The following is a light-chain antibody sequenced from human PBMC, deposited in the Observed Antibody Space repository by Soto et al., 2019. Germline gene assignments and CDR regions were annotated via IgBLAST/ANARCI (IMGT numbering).Light chain of an antibody. J-gene: IGLJ1*01. V-gene: IGLV2-8*01. CDR3: VSYAGSNNV. CDR2: EVS. Sequence: QSALTQPPSASGSPGQSVTISCTGTSSDVGAYNYVSWYQQHPGKAPKLMIYEVSKRPSGVPDRFSASKSGNTASLTVSGLQAEDEADYYCVSYAGSNNVFGTGTKLTVL. CDR1: SSDVGAYNY.